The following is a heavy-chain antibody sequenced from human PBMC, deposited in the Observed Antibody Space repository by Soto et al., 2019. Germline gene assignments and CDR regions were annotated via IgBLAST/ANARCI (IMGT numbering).Heavy chain of an antibody. J-gene: IGHJ4*02. V-gene: IGHV1-18*01. Sequence: QVQLVQSGAEVKKPGASVKVSCKGSGYTFTSFGITWVRQAPGQGLEWMGWITTYNDNTNYAQKFQGRVTMTTDTSTSTAYMELGSLRSDDTAVYYCARVGGVKGYHYVGASDYWGQGTLVTVSS. D-gene: IGHD3-10*01. CDR3: ARVGGVKGYHYVGASDY. CDR2: ITTYNDNT. CDR1: GYTFTSFG.